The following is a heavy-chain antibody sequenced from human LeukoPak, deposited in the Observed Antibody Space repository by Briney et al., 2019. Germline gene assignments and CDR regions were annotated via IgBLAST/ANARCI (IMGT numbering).Heavy chain of an antibody. CDR1: GDSVSSNSAA. CDR2: TYYRSKWYN. Sequence: SQTLSLTCAISGDSVSSNSAAWNWIRQSPSRGLEWLGRTYYRSKWYNDYAVSVKSRITINPDTSKNQFSLQLNSVTPEDTAVYYCARDRVRGVIPYYYYGMDVWGQGTTVTVSS. J-gene: IGHJ6*02. CDR3: ARDRVRGVIPYYYYGMDV. V-gene: IGHV6-1*01. D-gene: IGHD3-10*01.